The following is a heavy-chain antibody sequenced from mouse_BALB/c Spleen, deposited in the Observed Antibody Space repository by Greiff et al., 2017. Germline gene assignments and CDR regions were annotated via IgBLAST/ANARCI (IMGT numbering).Heavy chain of an antibody. CDR1: GFTFSDYG. V-gene: IGHV5-15*02. Sequence: DVKLVESGGGLVQPGGSRKLSCAASGFTFSDYGMAWVRQAPGKGPEWVAFISNLAYSIYYADTVTGRFTISRENAKNTLYLEMSSLRSEDTAMYYCARERAALDFDYWGQGTTLTVSS. CDR2: ISNLAYSI. CDR3: ARERAALDFDY. J-gene: IGHJ2*01. D-gene: IGHD1-2*01.